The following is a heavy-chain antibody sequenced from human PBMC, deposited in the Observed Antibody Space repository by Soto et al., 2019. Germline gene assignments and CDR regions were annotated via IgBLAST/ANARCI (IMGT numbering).Heavy chain of an antibody. CDR1: GFTFSSYE. CDR3: ARDHCSSTSCYTTYGMDV. V-gene: IGHV3-48*03. CDR2: ISSSGSTI. D-gene: IGHD2-2*02. Sequence: GGALRLSCAASGFTFSSYEMNWVRQAPGKGLEWVSYISSSGSTIYYADAVKGRFTISRDNAKNSLYLQMNSLRAEDTAVYYCARDHCSSTSCYTTYGMDVWGQGTTVTVSS. J-gene: IGHJ6*02.